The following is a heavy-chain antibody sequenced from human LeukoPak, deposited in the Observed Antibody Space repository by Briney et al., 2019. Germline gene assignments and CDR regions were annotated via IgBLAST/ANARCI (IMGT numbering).Heavy chain of an antibody. CDR1: GFTLSDYY. CDR2: ITSSGSTI. D-gene: IGHD6-13*01. Sequence: GGSLRLSCAASGFTLSDYYMTWIRQAPGQGLEWVSYITSSGSTIYYADTVKGRFTISRDNAKNSLYLQMNSLGAEDTAVYYCARWLRGIAEEDGMDVWGQGATVTVSS. V-gene: IGHV3-11*01. J-gene: IGHJ6*02. CDR3: ARWLRGIAEEDGMDV.